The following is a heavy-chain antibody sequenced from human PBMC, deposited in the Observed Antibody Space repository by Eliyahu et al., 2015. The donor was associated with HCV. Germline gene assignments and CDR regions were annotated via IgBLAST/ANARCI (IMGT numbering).Heavy chain of an antibody. CDR2: IKQDGSEK. CDR3: ARGTEKHFGDMHDY. CDR1: GFTFSDYW. J-gene: IGHJ4*02. Sequence: EVQLVESGGGLVQPGGSLRLXCAASGFTFSDYWMNWVRQAPGKGXGWVANIKQDGSEKYYVDSVKGRFTISRDNAKNSLYLQMNSLRADDTAVYYCARGTEKHFGDMHDYWGQGTLVTVSS. V-gene: IGHV3-7*03. D-gene: IGHD4-17*01.